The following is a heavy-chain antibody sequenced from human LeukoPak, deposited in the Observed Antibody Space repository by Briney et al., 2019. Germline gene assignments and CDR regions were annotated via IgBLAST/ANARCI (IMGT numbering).Heavy chain of an antibody. Sequence: GGSLRLSCAASGFTFSSYAMRWVRQAPGKGLEWVSVISDDGGNTYYADSVKGRFTISRDNSKNSLYLQMNSLRAEDTAVYYCATSYYDFWSGSNWGERTRVTVSS. V-gene: IGHV3-30-3*01. D-gene: IGHD3-3*01. CDR2: ISDDGGNT. J-gene: IGHJ4*02. CDR1: GFTFSSYA. CDR3: ATSYYDFWSGSN.